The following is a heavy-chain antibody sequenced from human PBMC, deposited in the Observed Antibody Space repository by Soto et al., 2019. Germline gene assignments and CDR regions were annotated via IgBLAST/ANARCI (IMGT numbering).Heavy chain of an antibody. D-gene: IGHD3-10*01. Sequence: SETLSLTCAVYGGSFSGYYWSWIRQPPGKGLEWIGEINHSGSTNYNPSLKSRVTISVDTSKNQFSLKLSSVTAADTVVYYCASITMVRGVIHRDYWGQGTLVTVSS. J-gene: IGHJ4*02. CDR3: ASITMVRGVIHRDY. V-gene: IGHV4-34*01. CDR1: GGSFSGYY. CDR2: INHSGST.